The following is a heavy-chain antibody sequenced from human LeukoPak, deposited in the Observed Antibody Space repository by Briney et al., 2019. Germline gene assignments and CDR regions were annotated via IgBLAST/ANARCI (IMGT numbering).Heavy chain of an antibody. J-gene: IGHJ5*02. CDR2: ISAYNGNT. CDR3: ARQRGYSGYAAPLYNWFDP. V-gene: IGHV1-18*01. Sequence: ASVKVSCKASGYTFTSYGISWVRQAPGQGREGMGWISAYNGNTNYAQKLQGRDTMTTDTSTSTAYMALRSLRSDDTAVYYCARQRGYSGYAAPLYNWFDPWGQGTLVTVSS. D-gene: IGHD5-12*01. CDR1: GYTFTSYG.